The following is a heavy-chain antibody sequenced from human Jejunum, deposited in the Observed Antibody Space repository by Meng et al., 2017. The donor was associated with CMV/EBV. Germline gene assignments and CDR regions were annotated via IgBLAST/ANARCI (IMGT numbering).Heavy chain of an antibody. CDR1: GGILSNYM. V-gene: IGHV1-69*08. CDR3: ASDISGSSYAYDQ. Sequence: SGGILSNYMISWVRQAPGQGLEWMGRIILILGTPNHAQKFQGRVSITADKSTSTVYMELNSLRSEDTAIYYCASDISGSSYAYDQWGQGTLVTVSS. J-gene: IGHJ5*02. CDR2: IILILGTP. D-gene: IGHD5-18*01.